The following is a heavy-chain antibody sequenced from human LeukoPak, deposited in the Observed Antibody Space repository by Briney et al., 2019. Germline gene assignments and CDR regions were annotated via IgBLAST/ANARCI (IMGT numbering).Heavy chain of an antibody. Sequence: QAGGSLRLSCAASGFTVSSNSMSWVRQAPGKGLEWVSSIYDGGTTHHADSVKGRSTISRDNAKNSLYLQMNSLRAEDTAVYYCARRSPNYYFDYWGQGTPVTVSS. V-gene: IGHV3-66*01. J-gene: IGHJ4*02. CDR2: IYDGGTT. CDR1: GFTVSSNS. CDR3: ARRSPNYYFDY.